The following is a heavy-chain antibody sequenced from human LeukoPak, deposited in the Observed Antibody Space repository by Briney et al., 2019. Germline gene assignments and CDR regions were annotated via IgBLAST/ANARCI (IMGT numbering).Heavy chain of an antibody. V-gene: IGHV4-34*01. CDR2: INHSGST. D-gene: IGHD4-4*01. CDR3: ARGAPKTTYSNYVSGYFNY. CDR1: GGSFSGYY. J-gene: IGHJ4*02. Sequence: SETLSLTCAVYGGSFSGYYWSWIRQPPGKGLEWIGEINHSGSTNYNPSLKSRVTISVDTSKNQFSLKLSSVTAADTAVYYCARGAPKTTYSNYVSGYFNYWSQGTLVTVSS.